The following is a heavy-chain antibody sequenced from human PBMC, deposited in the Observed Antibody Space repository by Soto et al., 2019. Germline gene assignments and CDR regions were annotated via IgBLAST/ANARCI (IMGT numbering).Heavy chain of an antibody. V-gene: IGHV2-5*02. D-gene: IGHD3-3*01. Sequence: QITLKESGPTLVKPTQTLTLTCTFSGFSLSTSGVGVGWIRQPPGKALEWLALIYWDDDKRYSPSLKSRLTITKDTSNNQVVLTMTNMDPVDTATYYCAHKCRLLYGMYYFDYWGQGTLVTVSS. J-gene: IGHJ4*02. CDR1: GFSLSTSGVG. CDR2: IYWDDDK. CDR3: AHKCRLLYGMYYFDY.